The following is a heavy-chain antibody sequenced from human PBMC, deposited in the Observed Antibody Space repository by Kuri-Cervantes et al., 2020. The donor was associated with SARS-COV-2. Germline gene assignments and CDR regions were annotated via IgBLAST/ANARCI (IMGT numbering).Heavy chain of an antibody. Sequence: ASVKVSCKASGYNFTSYGINWVRQAPVQGLEWMGWISGYNGNTNYAQKFQGRVTMATDTSTSTAYMELRSLRSDDTAVYYCAREGVGGDYFDYWGQGTLVTVSS. CDR2: ISGYNGNT. J-gene: IGHJ4*02. D-gene: IGHD3-16*01. CDR1: GYNFTSYG. CDR3: AREGVGGDYFDY. V-gene: IGHV1-18*01.